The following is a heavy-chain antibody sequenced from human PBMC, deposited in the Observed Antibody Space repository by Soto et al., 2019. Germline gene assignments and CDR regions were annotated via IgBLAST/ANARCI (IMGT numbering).Heavy chain of an antibody. J-gene: IGHJ4*02. CDR1: GFTFSSYG. CDR3: ARGAVAGPGEYYFDS. Sequence: QVQLVESGGGVVQPGRSLRLSCAASGFTFSSYGMHWVRQAPGKGLEWVAVIWYDGSNKYYADSVKGRFTISRDNSKNTLYLQMNSLRAEDTAVYYCARGAVAGPGEYYFDSWGQGTLVTVSS. V-gene: IGHV3-33*01. D-gene: IGHD6-19*01. CDR2: IWYDGSNK.